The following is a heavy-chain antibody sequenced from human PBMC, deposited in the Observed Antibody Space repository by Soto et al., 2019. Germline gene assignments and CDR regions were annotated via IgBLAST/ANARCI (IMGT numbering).Heavy chain of an antibody. CDR3: AIEELEDTPVGSSD. Sequence: SETLSLTCTVSGGSISSSSYYWGWIRQPPGKGLEWIGSIYYSGSTYYNPSLKSRVTISVDTSKNQFSLKLSSVTAADTAVYYCAIEELEDTPVGSSDWGQGSLVTVSS. CDR2: IYYSGST. J-gene: IGHJ4*02. D-gene: IGHD1-1*01. V-gene: IGHV4-39*01. CDR1: GGSISSSSYY.